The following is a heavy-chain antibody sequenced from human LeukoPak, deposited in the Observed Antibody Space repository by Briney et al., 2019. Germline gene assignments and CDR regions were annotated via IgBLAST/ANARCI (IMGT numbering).Heavy chain of an antibody. D-gene: IGHD4-17*01. CDR2: IHDSGTT. CDR3: ATYFCGDYATHYFDF. Sequence: KPSGTLSLTCAVSGASITSSHWWSWARQPPGKGLEWIGEIHDSGTTNYKPSLKSRVTMSLDKSNNQISLKLTSVTAADTAVYYCATYFCGDYATHYFDFWGQGTLVTVSS. J-gene: IGHJ4*02. CDR1: GASITSSHW. V-gene: IGHV4-4*02.